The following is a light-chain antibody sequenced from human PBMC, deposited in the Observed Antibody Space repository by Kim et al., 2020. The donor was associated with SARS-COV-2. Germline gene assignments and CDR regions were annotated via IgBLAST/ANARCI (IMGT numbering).Light chain of an antibody. CDR1: SLRSYY. CDR3: NSRDNSGNHRV. J-gene: IGLJ3*02. V-gene: IGLV3-19*01. Sequence: AWGQTVRITCQGDSLRSYYASWYQQKPGQAPVLVIYGKNNRPSGIPDRFSGSSSGNTASLTITGAQAEDEADYYCNSRDNSGNHRVFGGGTKLTVL. CDR2: GKN.